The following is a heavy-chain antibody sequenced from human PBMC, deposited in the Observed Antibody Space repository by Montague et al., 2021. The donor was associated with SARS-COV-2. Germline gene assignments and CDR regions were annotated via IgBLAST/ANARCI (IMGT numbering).Heavy chain of an antibody. D-gene: IGHD5-18*01. CDR3: ARDRYGHFDY. J-gene: IGHJ4*02. V-gene: IGHV4-31*03. CDR2: VCYTGST. Sequence: TLSLTCSVSGDTISRAGYFWTWIRHHPTEGMAWIGYVCYTGSTDYNPSLKSRVSMSIDTSRNQFSLKMSYVTAADTAVYYCARDRYGHFDYWGQGTLVTGAS. CDR1: GDTISRAGYF.